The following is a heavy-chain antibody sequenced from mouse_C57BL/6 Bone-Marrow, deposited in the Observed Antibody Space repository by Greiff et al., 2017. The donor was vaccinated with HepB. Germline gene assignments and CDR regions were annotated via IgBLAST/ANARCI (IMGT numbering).Heavy chain of an antibody. CDR2: IYPGDGDN. CDR3: AKGVPAWFAY. CDR1: GYAFSSSW. J-gene: IGHJ3*01. Sequence: VKLVESGPELVKPGASVKISCKASGYAFSSSWMNWVKQRPGKGLEWIGRIYPGDGDNNYNGKFKGKATLTADKSSSTAYLQLSSLASEDSAVYFFAKGVPAWFAYWGQGTLVTVSA. V-gene: IGHV1-82*01.